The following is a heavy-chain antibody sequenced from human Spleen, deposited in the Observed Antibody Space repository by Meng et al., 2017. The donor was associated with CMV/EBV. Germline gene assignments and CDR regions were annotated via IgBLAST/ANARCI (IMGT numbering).Heavy chain of an antibody. D-gene: IGHD3-3*01. J-gene: IGHJ4*02. CDR1: GFTFSNYD. CDR2: INNGDGST. V-gene: IGHV3-23*01. CDR3: AKDRNYDFWSGYSNDY. Sequence: GESLKISCAASGFTFSNYDMSWVRQAPGKGLEWVSAINNGDGSTYYADSVKGRFAISRDNSKKTLYLQMNSLRAEDTAVYYCAKDRNYDFWSGYSNDYWGQGTLVTVSS.